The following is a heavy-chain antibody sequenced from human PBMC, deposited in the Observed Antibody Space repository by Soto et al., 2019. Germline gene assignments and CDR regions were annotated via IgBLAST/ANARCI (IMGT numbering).Heavy chain of an antibody. Sequence: SETLSLTCTVSGGSISSSSYYWGWIRQPPGKGLEWIGGIYYSGSTYYNPSLKSRVTISVDTSKNQFSLKLSSVTAADTAVYYCARLSSGISSWYPAYYYYGMDVWGQGTTVTVSS. D-gene: IGHD6-13*01. CDR3: ARLSSGISSWYPAYYYYGMDV. CDR1: GGSISSSSYY. J-gene: IGHJ6*02. CDR2: IYYSGST. V-gene: IGHV4-39*01.